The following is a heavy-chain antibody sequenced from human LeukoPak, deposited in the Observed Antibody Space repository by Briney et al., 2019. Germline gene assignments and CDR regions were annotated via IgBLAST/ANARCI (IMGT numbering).Heavy chain of an antibody. D-gene: IGHD3-9*01. CDR2: IYTSGST. CDR3: ARDDHPAGVRYFDWLLHDAFDI. CDR1: GGSISSGSYY. V-gene: IGHV4-61*02. J-gene: IGHJ3*02. Sequence: PSETLSLTCTVSGGSISSGSYYWSWIRQPPGKGLEWIGRIYTSGSTNYNPSLKSRVTMSVDTSKNQFSLKLSSVTAADTAVYYCARDDHPAGVRYFDWLLHDAFDIWGQGTMVTVSS.